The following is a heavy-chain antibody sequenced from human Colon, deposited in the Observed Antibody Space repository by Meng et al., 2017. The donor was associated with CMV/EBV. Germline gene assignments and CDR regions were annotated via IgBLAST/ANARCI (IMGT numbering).Heavy chain of an antibody. V-gene: IGHV4-59*01. Sequence: SETLSLTCTVSGGSISSYYWSWIRQPPGKGLEWIGYIYYSGSTNYNPSLKSRVTISVDTSKNQFSLKLSSVTAADTAVYYCARPRLETVVPAAIAPYYYYGMDVWGQGTTVTVSS. CDR2: IYYSGST. CDR3: ARPRLETVVPAAIAPYYYYGMDV. D-gene: IGHD2-2*02. CDR1: GGSISSYY. J-gene: IGHJ6*02.